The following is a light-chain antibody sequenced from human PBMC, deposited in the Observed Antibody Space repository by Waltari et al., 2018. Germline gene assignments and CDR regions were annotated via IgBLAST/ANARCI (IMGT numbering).Light chain of an antibody. J-gene: IGKJ1*01. Sequence: CRTSQSVSRALAWYQQKPGQAPRLLIYGASTRATGIPDRFSGSGSGIDFSLTISRLEPDDFAVYYCQHYLRLPVTFGQGTTVEI. CDR3: QHYLRLPVT. CDR1: QSVSRA. CDR2: GAS. V-gene: IGKV3-20*01.